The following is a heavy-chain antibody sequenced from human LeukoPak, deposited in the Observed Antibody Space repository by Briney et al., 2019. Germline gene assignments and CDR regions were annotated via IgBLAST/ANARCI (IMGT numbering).Heavy chain of an antibody. Sequence: PGGSLRLSCEVSGFTFSDSLNWVRQAPGKGLEWVSSITSTGTYMYYADSVKGRFTISRDNAKNSLYLQMTSLRPEDTALYYCAGGTGWLIDSWGQGTLVTVSS. CDR1: GFTFSDS. CDR3: AGGTGWLIDS. V-gene: IGHV3-21*01. D-gene: IGHD3-9*01. J-gene: IGHJ4*02. CDR2: ITSTGTYM.